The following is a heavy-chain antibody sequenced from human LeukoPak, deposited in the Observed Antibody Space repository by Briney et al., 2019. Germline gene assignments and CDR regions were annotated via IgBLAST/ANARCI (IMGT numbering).Heavy chain of an antibody. J-gene: IGHJ6*02. CDR1: GFTFSDYY. CDR2: ISSSGSTI. Sequence: GGSLRLSCAASGFTFSDYYMSWIRQAPGKGLEWVSYISSSGSTIYYADSEKGRFTISRDNAKNSLYLQMNSLRAEDTAVYYCARDDIVVVPAAHYYYYGMDVWGQGTTVTVSS. D-gene: IGHD2-2*01. CDR3: ARDDIVVVPAAHYYYYGMDV. V-gene: IGHV3-11*01.